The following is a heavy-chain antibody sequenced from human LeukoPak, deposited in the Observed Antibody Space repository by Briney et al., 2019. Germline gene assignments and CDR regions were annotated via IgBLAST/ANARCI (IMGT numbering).Heavy chain of an antibody. Sequence: SETLSLTCTVSGGSISSSSYYWGWIRQPPGKGLEWIGSIYYSGSTYYNPSLESRVTISVDTSKNQFSLKLSSVTAADTAVYYCASVRYFDWSDYYGMDVWGQGTTVTVSS. CDR1: GGSISSSSYY. CDR3: ASVRYFDWSDYYGMDV. J-gene: IGHJ6*02. D-gene: IGHD3-9*01. V-gene: IGHV4-39*07. CDR2: IYYSGST.